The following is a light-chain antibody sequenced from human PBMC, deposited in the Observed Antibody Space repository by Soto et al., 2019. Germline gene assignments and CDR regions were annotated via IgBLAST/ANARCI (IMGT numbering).Light chain of an antibody. V-gene: IGKV3-15*01. CDR2: GAS. J-gene: IGKJ5*01. CDR3: QQYDNWPPLT. CDR1: QSVSSN. Sequence: EIVMTQSPATLSVSPGERATLSCRASQSVSSNLAWYQQKPGQAPRLLIYGASTRATGFPARFSGSGSGTDFTLTISSLQSEDFAVYYCQQYDNWPPLTFGQGTRLEIK.